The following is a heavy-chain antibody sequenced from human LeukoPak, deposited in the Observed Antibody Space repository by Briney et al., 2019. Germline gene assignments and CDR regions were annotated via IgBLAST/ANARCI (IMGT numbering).Heavy chain of an antibody. CDR1: GYTFTSYY. V-gene: IGHV1-46*03. J-gene: IGHJ4*02. D-gene: IGHD1-7*01. CDR2: INPSGGST. CDR3: AGSLGTIYFGC. Sequence: ASVKVSCKASGYTFTSYYMHWVRQAPGQGLEWMGIINPSGGSTSYAQKFQGRVTMTRDTSTSTVYMELSSLRSEDTAVYYWAGSLGTIYFGCWGQGTLVTVSS.